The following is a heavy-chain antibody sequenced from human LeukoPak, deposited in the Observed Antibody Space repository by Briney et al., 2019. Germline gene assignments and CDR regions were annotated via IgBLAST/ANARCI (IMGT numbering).Heavy chain of an antibody. J-gene: IGHJ4*02. CDR2: INHSGST. Sequence: SETLSLTCAVYGGSFSGYYWGWIRQPPGKGLEWIGEINHSGSTNYNPSLKSRVTISVDTSKNQFSLKLSSVTAADTAVYYCARVVPAAMGFDYWGQGTLVTVSS. CDR1: GGSFSGYY. D-gene: IGHD2-2*01. CDR3: ARVVPAAMGFDY. V-gene: IGHV4-34*01.